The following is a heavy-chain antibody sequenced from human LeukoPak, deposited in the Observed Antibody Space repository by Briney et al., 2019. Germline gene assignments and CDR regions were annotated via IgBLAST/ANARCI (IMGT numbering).Heavy chain of an antibody. CDR1: GGSISSYY. Sequence: SETLSLTCTVSGGSISSYYWSWIRQPAGKGLEWIGRIYTSGSTNYNASLKSRVSMSVDTSKNQFSLKLSSVTAADTAVFYCARENSGSYKGFDYWGQGTLVTVSS. J-gene: IGHJ4*02. D-gene: IGHD1-26*01. CDR3: ARENSGSYKGFDY. CDR2: IYTSGST. V-gene: IGHV4-4*07.